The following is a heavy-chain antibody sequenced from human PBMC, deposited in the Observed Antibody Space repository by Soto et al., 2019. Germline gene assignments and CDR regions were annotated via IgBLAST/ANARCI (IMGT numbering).Heavy chain of an antibody. Sequence: QVQLVQSGAEVKKPGASVKVSCEASGYTFINYYMHWVRQAPGQGFEWMGRISPKSGGTNYSQKFQGRVRMTWDTSLKTAYMELSSLKSDDTAVYYCARPPGYISDWHYFDLWGQGTLVTVSS. CDR2: ISPKSGGT. J-gene: IGHJ4*02. CDR3: ARPPGYISDWHYFDL. CDR1: GYTFINYY. D-gene: IGHD2-21*02. V-gene: IGHV1-2*02.